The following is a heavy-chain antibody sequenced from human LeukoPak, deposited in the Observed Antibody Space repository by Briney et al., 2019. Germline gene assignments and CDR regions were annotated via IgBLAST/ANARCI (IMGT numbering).Heavy chain of an antibody. CDR1: GFIFSSYW. Sequence: PGGSLRLSCEVSGFIFSSYWMSWVRQAPGKGPEWVAHIRQDGSEKDYVDSVKGRFTISRDNAKNSLYLQMSSLRAEDTAVYYCGRGSRISDYWGQGTRVTVSS. D-gene: IGHD2-15*01. V-gene: IGHV3-7*01. J-gene: IGHJ4*02. CDR2: IRQDGSEK. CDR3: GRGSRISDY.